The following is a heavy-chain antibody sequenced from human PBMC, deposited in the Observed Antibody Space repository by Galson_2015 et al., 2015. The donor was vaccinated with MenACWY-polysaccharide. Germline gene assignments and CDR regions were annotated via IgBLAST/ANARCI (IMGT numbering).Heavy chain of an antibody. CDR2: IKQDGSEK. CDR1: GFTFSTYW. CDR3: ATAPSLHVGQH. Sequence: SLRLSCAASGFTFSTYWMTWVRQAPGKGLEWVANIKQDGSEKYYVDSVKGRFTISRDNAENSLYLQMYSLRAEDTAVYYCATAPSLHVGQHWGQGTLVIVSS. D-gene: IGHD5-24*01. J-gene: IGHJ1*01. V-gene: IGHV3-7*01.